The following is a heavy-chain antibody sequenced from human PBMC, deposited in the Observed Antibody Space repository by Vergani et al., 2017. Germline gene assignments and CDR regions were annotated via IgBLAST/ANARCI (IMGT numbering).Heavy chain of an antibody. D-gene: IGHD3-10*01. Sequence: QVQLVQYGAEVKKPGASVKVSCKASGYTFTSYYMHWVRQAPGQGLEWMGIINPSGGSTSYAQKFQGRVTMTRDTSTSTVYMELSSLRSEDTAVYYCARYERITMARGAAFEFDYWGQGTLVTVSA. CDR2: INPSGGST. CDR3: ARYERITMARGAAFEFDY. CDR1: GYTFTSYY. J-gene: IGHJ4*02. V-gene: IGHV1-46*03.